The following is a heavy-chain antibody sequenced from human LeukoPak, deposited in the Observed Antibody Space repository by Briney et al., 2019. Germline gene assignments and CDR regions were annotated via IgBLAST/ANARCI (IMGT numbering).Heavy chain of an antibody. CDR2: IWYDGSNK. CDR3: ARRYYDILTGYHDDAFGI. Sequence: GRSLRLSCAASGFTFSSYGMHWVRQAPGKGLEWVAVIWYDGSNKYYADSVEGRFTISRDNSKNTLYLQMNSLRAEDTAVYYCARRYYDILTGYHDDAFGIWGQGTMVTVSS. CDR1: GFTFSSYG. V-gene: IGHV3-33*01. J-gene: IGHJ3*02. D-gene: IGHD3-9*01.